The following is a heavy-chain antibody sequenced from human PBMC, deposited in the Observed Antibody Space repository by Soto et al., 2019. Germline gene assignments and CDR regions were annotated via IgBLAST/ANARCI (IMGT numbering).Heavy chain of an antibody. CDR1: GDSFGSYA. Sequence: QMQLVQSGPEVKKPGSSVKVSCKASGDSFGSYAVSWVRQAPGQGLEWMGAIIPVFGTTNYTQKFQGRVTITADESTTTAYKELSSLRSDDTAVYYCAREPFGRFDPWGQGTLVTVSS. CDR2: IIPVFGTT. V-gene: IGHV1-69*01. J-gene: IGHJ5*02. D-gene: IGHD3-10*01. CDR3: AREPFGRFDP.